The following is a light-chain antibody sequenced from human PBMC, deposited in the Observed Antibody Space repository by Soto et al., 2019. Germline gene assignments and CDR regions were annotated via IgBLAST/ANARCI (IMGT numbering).Light chain of an antibody. CDR1: QDISNY. Sequence: DIQMTQSPSSLSASVGDRVTITCQASQDISNYLNWYQQKLGKAPKLLIYDASNLETGVPSRVSGSGSGTDFTFSISSLQPEDIATYYCQQYSHLITFGQGTLLEIK. CDR2: DAS. CDR3: QQYSHLIT. V-gene: IGKV1-33*01. J-gene: IGKJ5*01.